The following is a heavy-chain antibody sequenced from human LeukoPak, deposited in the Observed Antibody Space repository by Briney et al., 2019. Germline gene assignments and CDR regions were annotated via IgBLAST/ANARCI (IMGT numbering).Heavy chain of an antibody. J-gene: IGHJ4*02. V-gene: IGHV3-30*18. Sequence: GGSLRLSCAASGFTFSSYGMSWVRQAPGKGLEWVAVISYDGSNKYYADSVKGRFTISRDNSKNTLYLQMNSLRAEDTAVYYCAKDSLASGYSSSWLGYWGQGTLVTVSS. CDR1: GFTFSSYG. CDR3: AKDSLASGYSSSWLGY. CDR2: ISYDGSNK. D-gene: IGHD6-13*01.